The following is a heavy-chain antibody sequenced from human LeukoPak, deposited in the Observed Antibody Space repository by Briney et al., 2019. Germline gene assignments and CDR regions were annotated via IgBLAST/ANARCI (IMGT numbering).Heavy chain of an antibody. D-gene: IGHD2-15*01. J-gene: IGHJ4*02. CDR2: IYYSGNT. V-gene: IGHV4-39*01. CDR1: GGSISSSSHF. Sequence: SETLSLTCSVSGGSISSSSHFWGWIRQPPGKGLEWIGSIYYSGNTYYNPSLERRATMSVDTSRNYYSLKVTSVPAADPAMYYCARHENIVVVASATAFDYWGQGTLVTVSS. CDR3: ARHENIVVVASATAFDY.